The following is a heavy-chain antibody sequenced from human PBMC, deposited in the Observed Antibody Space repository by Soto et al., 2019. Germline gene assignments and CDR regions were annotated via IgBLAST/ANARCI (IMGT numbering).Heavy chain of an antibody. Sequence: EVQLVESGGGLVQPGGSLRLSCAASGFTFSSYWMHWVRQAPGKGLVWVSRINSDGSSTSYADSVKGRFTISRDNAKTTLYLQMNSLRAEDTAVYYCARLRRSSWRFDPWGQGTLVTVSS. J-gene: IGHJ5*02. V-gene: IGHV3-74*01. D-gene: IGHD6-13*01. CDR3: ARLRRSSWRFDP. CDR2: INSDGSST. CDR1: GFTFSSYW.